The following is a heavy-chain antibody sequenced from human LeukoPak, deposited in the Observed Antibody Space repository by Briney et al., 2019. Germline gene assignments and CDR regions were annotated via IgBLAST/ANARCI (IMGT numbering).Heavy chain of an antibody. V-gene: IGHV3-30*04. Sequence: GRSLRLSCAASGFTFSSYAMHWVRQAPGKGLEWVAVISYDGSNKYYADSAKGRFTISRDNSKNTLYLQMNSLRAEDTAVYYCARDRGLWFGELSTSGMDVWGQGTTVTVSS. D-gene: IGHD3-10*01. CDR1: GFTFSSYA. J-gene: IGHJ6*02. CDR2: ISYDGSNK. CDR3: ARDRGLWFGELSTSGMDV.